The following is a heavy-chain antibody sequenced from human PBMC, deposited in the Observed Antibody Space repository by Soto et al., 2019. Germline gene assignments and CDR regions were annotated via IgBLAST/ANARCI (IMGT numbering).Heavy chain of an antibody. Sequence: PGGSLRLSCAASGFTFTDYWTHWVRQAPGKGLVWVSRINSDGSRTSYADSVTGRFTISRDNSKNTLYLQMSSLRAEDTAAYYCVKDIKGGPSNDYWGQGTLVTVSS. J-gene: IGHJ4*02. CDR2: INSDGSRT. CDR3: VKDIKGGPSNDY. CDR1: GFTFTDYW. D-gene: IGHD3-10*01. V-gene: IGHV3-74*01.